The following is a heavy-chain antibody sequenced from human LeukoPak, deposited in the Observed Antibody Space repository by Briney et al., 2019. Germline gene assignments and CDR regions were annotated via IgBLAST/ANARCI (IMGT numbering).Heavy chain of an antibody. CDR1: GGSISSYY. CDR3: ARRIAARYYYYMDV. CDR2: IYTSGST. Sequence: PSETLSLTCTVSGGSISSYYWSWIRQPPGKGLEWIGYIYTSGSTNYNPSLKSRVTISVDTSKNQFSLKLSSVTAADTAVYYCARRIAARYYYYMDVWGKGTTVTVSS. V-gene: IGHV4-4*09. J-gene: IGHJ6*03. D-gene: IGHD6-6*01.